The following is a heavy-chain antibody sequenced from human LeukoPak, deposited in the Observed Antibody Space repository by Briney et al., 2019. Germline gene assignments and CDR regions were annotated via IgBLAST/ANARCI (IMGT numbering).Heavy chain of an antibody. Sequence: SETLSLTCAVYGGSFSGYYWSWIRQPPGKGLEWIGEINHSGSTNYNPSLKSRVTISVDTSKNQFSLKLSSVTAADTAVYYCARDQITMVRGAFYYYGMDVWGQGTTVTVSS. CDR1: GGSFSGYY. J-gene: IGHJ6*02. V-gene: IGHV4-34*01. CDR2: INHSGST. D-gene: IGHD3-10*01. CDR3: ARDQITMVRGAFYYYGMDV.